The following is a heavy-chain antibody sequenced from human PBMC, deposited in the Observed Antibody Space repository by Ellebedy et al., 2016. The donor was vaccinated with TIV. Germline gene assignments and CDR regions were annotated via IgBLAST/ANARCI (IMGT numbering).Heavy chain of an antibody. D-gene: IGHD1-14*01. V-gene: IGHV3-21*01. CDR3: ARSPLTPFNP. Sequence: SXXVSGYTLTELSMNWVRQAPGKGLEWVSSISSSSSYIYYADSVKGRFTISRDNAKNSLYLQMNSLRAEDTAVYYCARSPLTPFNPWGQGTLVTVSS. J-gene: IGHJ5*02. CDR2: ISSSSSYI. CDR1: GYTLTELS.